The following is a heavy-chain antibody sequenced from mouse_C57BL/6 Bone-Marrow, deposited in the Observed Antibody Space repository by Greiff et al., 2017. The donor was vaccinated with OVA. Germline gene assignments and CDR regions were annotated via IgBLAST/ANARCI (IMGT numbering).Heavy chain of an antibody. D-gene: IGHD2-4*01. CDR1: GFNIKDYY. CDR3: TSIYYDDDEGGYYAFDY. V-gene: IGHV14-1*01. CDR2: IDPEDGDT. J-gene: IGHJ4*01. Sequence: EVQLQQSGAELVRPGASVKLSCTASGFNIKDYYMHWVKQRPEQGLEWIGRIDPEDGDTEYAPKFQGKATMTADTSSNTAYLQLSSLTSEDTAVYYCTSIYYDDDEGGYYAFDYWGQGTSVTVSS.